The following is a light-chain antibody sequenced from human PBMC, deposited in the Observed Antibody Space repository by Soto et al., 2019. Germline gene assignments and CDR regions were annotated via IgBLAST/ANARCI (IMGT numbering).Light chain of an antibody. CDR2: GAS. V-gene: IGKV3-15*01. Sequence: EIVMTQSPATLSVSPGERATLSCRASQSVSSNLAWYQHKHGQAPSLLIHGASTRATDIPARSSGSGSGTDFTLTINSLEPEDFAVYSCQQRSNWPSITFGQGTRLEIK. CDR3: QQRSNWPSIT. CDR1: QSVSSN. J-gene: IGKJ5*01.